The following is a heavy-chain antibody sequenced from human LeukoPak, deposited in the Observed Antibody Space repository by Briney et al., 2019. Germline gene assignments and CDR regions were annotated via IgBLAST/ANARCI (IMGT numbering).Heavy chain of an antibody. CDR3: ARHVRMVRGVIEYFDY. J-gene: IGHJ4*02. Sequence: GASLKISCKGSGYSFTSYWIGWVRQLPGKGLEWMGIIYPGDSDTRYSPSFQGQVTISADKSISTAYLQWSSLKASDTAMYYCARHVRMVRGVIEYFDYWGQGTLVTVSS. D-gene: IGHD3-10*01. CDR1: GYSFTSYW. CDR2: IYPGDSDT. V-gene: IGHV5-51*01.